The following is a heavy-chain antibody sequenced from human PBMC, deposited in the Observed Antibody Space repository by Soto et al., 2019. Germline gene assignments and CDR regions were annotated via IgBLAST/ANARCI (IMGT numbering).Heavy chain of an antibody. CDR3: ARQPNYFDY. CDR2: ISAYNGNT. V-gene: IGHV1-18*01. Sequence: QVQLVQSGAEVKKPGASVKVSCKASGYTFTSYGISWVRQAPGQGLEWMGWISAYNGNTKYAQNLQGRVTMTTDTSTSTAHMELRSLSSHDTAVYHCARQPNYFDYWGQGTLVTVSS. J-gene: IGHJ4*02. CDR1: GYTFTSYG.